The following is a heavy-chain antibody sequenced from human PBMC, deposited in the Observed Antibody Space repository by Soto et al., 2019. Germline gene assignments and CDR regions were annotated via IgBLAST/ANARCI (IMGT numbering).Heavy chain of an antibody. V-gene: IGHV4-59*08. D-gene: IGHD3-10*01. CDR1: GGSITNYY. CDR3: ARHGFGPLHGLVDV. J-gene: IGHJ6*02. CDR2: INYDGYS. Sequence: QEQLQESGPGLVKPSETLSLTCTVSGGSITNYYCSWFRQPPGKGLEWIGYINYDGYSAYNLSLKRRVTLSMDASKTQFSLMLESVTATDTAVYYCARHGFGPLHGLVDVWGPGTTVIVSS.